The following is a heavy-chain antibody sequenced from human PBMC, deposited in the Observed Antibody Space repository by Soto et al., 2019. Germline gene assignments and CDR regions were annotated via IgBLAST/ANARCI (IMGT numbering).Heavy chain of an antibody. D-gene: IGHD3-3*01. J-gene: IGHJ6*02. V-gene: IGHV1-18*01. CDR2: ISAYNGNT. CDR1: GYTFTSYG. CDR3: ARETPQGTYYDFWSGQAPGYGMDV. Sequence: SVKVSCKASGYTFTSYGISWVRPAPRQGLEWMGWISAYNGNTNYAQKLQGWVTMTRDTSISTAYMELSRLRSDDTAVYYCARETPQGTYYDFWSGQAPGYGMDVWGQGTTVTVSS.